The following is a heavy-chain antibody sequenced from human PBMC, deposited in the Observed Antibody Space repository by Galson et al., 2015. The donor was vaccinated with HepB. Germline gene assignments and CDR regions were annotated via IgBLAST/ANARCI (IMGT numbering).Heavy chain of an antibody. CDR1: HGSINNYY. CDR2: IRYTGGT. CDR3: ARHPGRGSVGYAFDL. V-gene: IGHV4-59*08. D-gene: IGHD5-12*01. Sequence: ETLSLTCSVSHGSINNYYWSWIRQSPGNRPEWIGYIRYTGGTTYNPSLGYRVGMSVDASINQVSLWLTSVTAADTAVYYCARHPGRGSVGYAFDLWGQGTLVTVSA. J-gene: IGHJ4*02.